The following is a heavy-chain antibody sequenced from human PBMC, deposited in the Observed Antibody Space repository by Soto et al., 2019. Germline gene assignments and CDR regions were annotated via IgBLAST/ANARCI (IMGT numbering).Heavy chain of an antibody. CDR1: GFTFSSCW. V-gene: IGHV3-7*03. Sequence: PGGSLRLSCVASGFTFSSCWMTWVRQAPGKGLEWVAIIKQDGGGIYYADSVKGRFTISRDNAKNSLYLQMNSLRAEDTALYYCAKGRHCSGGSCYYYYGMDVWGQGTTVTVSS. CDR2: IKQDGGGI. D-gene: IGHD2-15*01. CDR3: AKGRHCSGGSCYYYYGMDV. J-gene: IGHJ6*02.